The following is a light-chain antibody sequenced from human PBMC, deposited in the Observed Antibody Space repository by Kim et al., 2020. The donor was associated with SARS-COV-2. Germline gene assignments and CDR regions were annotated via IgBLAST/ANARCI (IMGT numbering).Light chain of an antibody. V-gene: IGKV3-20*01. CDR3: QQYGRSPPMYT. Sequence: EIVLTQSPGTLSLSPGERATLSCRASQSISSSYLAWYQQKPGQAPRLLIYGASSRATGIPDRFSGSGSGTDFTLTISRLEPEDFVVYYCQQYGRSPPMYTFGQGTKLEI. CDR1: QSISSSY. J-gene: IGKJ2*01. CDR2: GAS.